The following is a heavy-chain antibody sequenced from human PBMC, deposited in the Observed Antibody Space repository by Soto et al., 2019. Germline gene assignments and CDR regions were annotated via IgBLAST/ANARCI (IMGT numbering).Heavy chain of an antibody. CDR1: GFTFSSYA. CDR3: AREGGSYSAYYYYGMDV. CDR2: ISSNGGST. J-gene: IGHJ6*02. Sequence: GGSLRLSCAASGFTFSSYAMHWVRQAPGKGLEYVSAISSNGGSTYYADSVKGRFTISRDNSKNTLYLQMGRLRSDDTAVYYCAREGGSYSAYYYYGMDVWGQGATVTVSS. V-gene: IGHV3-64*02. D-gene: IGHD1-26*01.